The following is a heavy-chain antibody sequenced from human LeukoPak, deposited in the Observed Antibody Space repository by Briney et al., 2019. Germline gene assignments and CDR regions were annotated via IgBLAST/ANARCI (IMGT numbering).Heavy chain of an antibody. V-gene: IGHV4-34*01. J-gene: IGHJ6*03. CDR1: GGSFSVYY. CDR2: INHSGST. D-gene: IGHD1-14*01. CDR3: AREGRTWNYYYYMDV. Sequence: SETLSLTCAVYGGSFSVYYWSWIRQPPGKGLEWIGEINHSGSTNYNPSLKSRVTISVDTSKNQFSLKLSSVTAADTAVYYCAREGRTWNYYYYMDVWGKGTTVTVSS.